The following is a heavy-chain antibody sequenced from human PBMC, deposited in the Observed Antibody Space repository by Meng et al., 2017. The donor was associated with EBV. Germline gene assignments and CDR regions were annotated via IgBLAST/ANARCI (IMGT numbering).Heavy chain of an antibody. CDR2: IRSKASSYAT. J-gene: IGHJ4*02. CDR3: TRLDGSYIYY. D-gene: IGHD1-26*01. Sequence: EVQLGDVVGGLVQPGGSLKLSLPLPGLTFSGCAMHWVRQASGKGLEWVGRIRSKASSYATAYAASVKGRFTISRDDSKNTAYLQMNSLKTEDTAVYYCTRLDGSYIYYWGQGTLVTVSS. V-gene: IGHV3-73*02. CDR1: GLTFSGCA.